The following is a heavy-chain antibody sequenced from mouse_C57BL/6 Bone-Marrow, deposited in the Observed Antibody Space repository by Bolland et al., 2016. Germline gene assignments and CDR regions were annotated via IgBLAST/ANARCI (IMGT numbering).Heavy chain of an antibody. V-gene: IGHV1-81*01. CDR3: ARDEGMGY. Sequence: SGNTYYNEKFKGKATLTADKSSSTAYMELRSLTSEDSAVYFCARDEGMGYWGQGTT. CDR2: SGNT. D-gene: IGHD2-10*02. J-gene: IGHJ2*01.